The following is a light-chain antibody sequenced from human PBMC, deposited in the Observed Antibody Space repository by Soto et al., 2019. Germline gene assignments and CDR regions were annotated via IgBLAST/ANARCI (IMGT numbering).Light chain of an antibody. V-gene: IGKV3-20*01. Sequence: EIVLTQSPGTLSLSPGERATLSCGASQSITSSHLAWYQQKPGQAPRLLIYGASTRATGTPDRFNGGGSGTDFTLTITRLEPEDFAVYYCQQYGRSPKMFGQGTKVDIK. CDR2: GAS. J-gene: IGKJ1*01. CDR1: QSITSSH. CDR3: QQYGRSPKM.